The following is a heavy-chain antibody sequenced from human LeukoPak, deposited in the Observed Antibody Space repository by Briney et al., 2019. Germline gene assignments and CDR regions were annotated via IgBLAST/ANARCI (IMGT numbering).Heavy chain of an antibody. CDR3: ASGEAGSALGGY. J-gene: IGHJ4*02. Sequence: SETLSLTCTVSGGPLSAYYWTWIRQPPGKGLEWIGYIYDTGNTNYNPSLKSRVTISVDTSKNQFSLRLTSVTAADTAVYYCASGEAGSALGGYWGQGTLVTVSS. CDR1: GGPLSAYY. D-gene: IGHD6-13*01. CDR2: IYDTGNT. V-gene: IGHV4-59*01.